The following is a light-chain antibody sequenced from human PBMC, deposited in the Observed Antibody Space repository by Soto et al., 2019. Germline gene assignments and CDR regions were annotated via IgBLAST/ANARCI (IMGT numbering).Light chain of an antibody. V-gene: IGKV3D-15*01. CDR1: QSVRSN. CDR2: GAS. J-gene: IGKJ5*01. CDR3: QYYDKLAKAIT. Sequence: ETVMTQSPVTLSVSPGERATLSCRASQSVRSNLAWYQQKPGQAPGLLIYGASKRATGTPDRFLGSGSGPAFTLTISRLEPEDFAVYYCQYYDKLAKAITFGQGTRLEI.